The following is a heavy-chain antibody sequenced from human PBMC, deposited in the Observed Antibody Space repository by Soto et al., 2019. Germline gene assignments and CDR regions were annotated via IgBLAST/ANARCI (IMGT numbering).Heavy chain of an antibody. Sequence: EVQLVDTGGGLLQTGGSLRLSCAASGFSVSTNYMSWVRQAPGKVLEWVSVIYGGGSTHYADSVKGRFTISRDRAKNTRYLQMNSLRAEDTAVYYCAREAGPRDYWGQGTLVTVSS. CDR1: GFSVSTNY. J-gene: IGHJ4*02. V-gene: IGHV3-53*02. CDR3: AREAGPRDY. CDR2: IYGGGST.